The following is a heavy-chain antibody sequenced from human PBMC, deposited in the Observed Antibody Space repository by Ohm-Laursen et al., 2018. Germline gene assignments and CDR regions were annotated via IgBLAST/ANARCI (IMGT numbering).Heavy chain of an antibody. Sequence: SLRLSCTASGFTLSNYGMSWVRQAPGKGLEWVSSLSRSGTYTNYAESVKGRFTISRDNSRNTLDLQMNSLRVEDTALYYCARDIDRVAFDYWGQGTLVTVSS. CDR2: LSRSGTYT. CDR3: ARDIDRVAFDY. V-gene: IGHV3-23*01. CDR1: GFTLSNYG. J-gene: IGHJ4*02. D-gene: IGHD1-14*01.